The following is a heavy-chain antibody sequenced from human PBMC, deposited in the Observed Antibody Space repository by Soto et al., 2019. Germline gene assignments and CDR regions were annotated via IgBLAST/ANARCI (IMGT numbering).Heavy chain of an antibody. CDR3: ARESDALNWFDP. D-gene: IGHD2-2*01. J-gene: IGHJ5*02. V-gene: IGHV3-66*01. Sequence: GGSLRLSCAAAGFSVSTSHISWVRQAPGKGLEWVSVIYSGGATHYAVSVKGRFTISRDNAKNSLYLQMNSLRDEDTAVYYCARESDALNWFDPWGQGTLVTVSS. CDR1: GFSVSTSH. CDR2: IYSGGAT.